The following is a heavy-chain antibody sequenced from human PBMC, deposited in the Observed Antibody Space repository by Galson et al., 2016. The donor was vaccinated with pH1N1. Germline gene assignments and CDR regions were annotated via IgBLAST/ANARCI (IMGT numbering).Heavy chain of an antibody. V-gene: IGHV6-1*01. CDR2: TYYRSKWYN. D-gene: IGHD3-3*01. CDR1: GDSVSSNSAT. Sequence: CAISGDSVSSNSATWNWIRQSPSRGLEWLGRTYYRSKWYNDYAESVKSRIIISPGTSKNRLSLQLNSVTPADTAVYYCARGVIDYDFWSGYQDHAAFDIWGQGTMVIVSS. CDR3: ARGVIDYDFWSGYQDHAAFDI. J-gene: IGHJ3*02.